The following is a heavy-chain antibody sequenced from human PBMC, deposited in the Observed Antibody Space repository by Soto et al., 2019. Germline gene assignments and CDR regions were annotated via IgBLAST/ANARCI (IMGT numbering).Heavy chain of an antibody. CDR1: GFTFSSYA. CDR2: ISGSGGST. CDR3: AKHDYGGNSVGYYFDY. J-gene: IGHJ4*02. V-gene: IGHV3-23*01. Sequence: GGSLRLSCAASGFTFSSYAMSWVRRAPGKGLEWVSAISGSGGSTYYADSVKGRFTISRDNSKNTLYLQMNSLRAEDTAVYYCAKHDYGGNSVGYYFDYWGQGTLVTVSS. D-gene: IGHD4-17*01.